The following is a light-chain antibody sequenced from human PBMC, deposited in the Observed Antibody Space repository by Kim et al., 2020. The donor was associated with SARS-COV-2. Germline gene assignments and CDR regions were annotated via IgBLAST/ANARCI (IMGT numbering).Light chain of an antibody. CDR3: QVWDSSTVV. V-gene: IGLV3-9*01. CDR1: NIGNKN. Sequence: SYELTQPLSVSVALGQTARITCGGNNIGNKNAHWYQQKPGQAPVLVIYRDSNRPSGIPERFSGSNSGNTATLTISRAQAGDEADYYCQVWDSSTVVFGGGTQLTVL. CDR2: RDS. J-gene: IGLJ2*01.